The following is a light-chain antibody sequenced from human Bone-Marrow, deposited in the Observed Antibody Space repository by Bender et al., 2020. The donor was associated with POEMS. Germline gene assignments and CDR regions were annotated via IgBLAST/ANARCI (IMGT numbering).Light chain of an antibody. CDR1: DLGDKY. Sequence: SYELTQPPSVSVSPGQTASITCSGDDLGDKYVAWYQQKPGQSPVLVIYQDTKRPSGIPERFSGSNSGNTATLTISGTQAMDGTDYYCQGGGTYYVIFGGGTKLTVL. V-gene: IGLV3-1*01. J-gene: IGLJ2*01. CDR2: QDT. CDR3: QGGGTYYVI.